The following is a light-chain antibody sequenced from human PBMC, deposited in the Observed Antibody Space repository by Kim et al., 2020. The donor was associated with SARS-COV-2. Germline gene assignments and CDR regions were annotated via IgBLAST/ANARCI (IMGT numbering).Light chain of an antibody. J-gene: IGLJ2*01. Sequence: GQSVTISCTGSSGDIGTDDRVSWYRQSPGTAPQLIIYEVFNRPSGVPDRFSGSKSGTTASLTISGLQPEDEADYHCSSQTSTATWIFGGGTKVTVL. CDR1: SGDIGTDDR. CDR2: EVF. CDR3: SSQTSTATWI. V-gene: IGLV2-18*02.